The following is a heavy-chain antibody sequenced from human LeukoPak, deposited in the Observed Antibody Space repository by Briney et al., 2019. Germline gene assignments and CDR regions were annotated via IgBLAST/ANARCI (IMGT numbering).Heavy chain of an antibody. Sequence: GESLKISCKGSGYSFTSYWIGWVRQMPGKGLEWMGIFYPGDSDTRYSPSFQGQVTISADKSISTAYLQWSSLKASDTAMYYCARWGLNSGYSTRFDYWGQGTLVTVSS. J-gene: IGHJ4*02. CDR1: GYSFTSYW. CDR2: FYPGDSDT. D-gene: IGHD3-22*01. CDR3: ARWGLNSGYSTRFDY. V-gene: IGHV5-51*01.